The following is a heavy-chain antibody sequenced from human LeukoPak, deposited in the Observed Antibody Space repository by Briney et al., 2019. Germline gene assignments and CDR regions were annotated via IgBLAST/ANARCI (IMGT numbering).Heavy chain of an antibody. CDR2: INHSGST. V-gene: IGHV4-34*01. CDR1: GGSFSGYY. J-gene: IGHJ4*02. D-gene: IGHD3-22*01. CDR3: ARDYYDSGGYQLQFWYFDY. Sequence: SETLSLTCAVYGGSFSGYYWSWIRQPPGKGLEWIGEINHSGSTNYNPSLKSRVTISVDTSKNQFSLKLSSVTAADTAVYYCARDYYDSGGYQLQFWYFDYWGQGTLVTVSS.